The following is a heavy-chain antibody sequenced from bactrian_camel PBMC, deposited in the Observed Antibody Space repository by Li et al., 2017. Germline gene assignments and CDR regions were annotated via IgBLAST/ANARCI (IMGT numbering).Heavy chain of an antibody. CDR3: AADPSPCSVVHWEGADFGF. CDR2: ISNDGAA. Sequence: VQLVESGGGSVQAGGSLSVSCKPSVDTYRRYCLGWFRQATGDLREGIGIISNDGAAGYADRVLGRFTISKDNAKNTLYLQMNRLEPEDSAMYYCAADPSPCSVVHWEGADFGFQGQGTQVTVS. J-gene: IGHJ6*01. V-gene: IGHV3S55*01. D-gene: IGHD2*01. CDR1: VDTYRRYC.